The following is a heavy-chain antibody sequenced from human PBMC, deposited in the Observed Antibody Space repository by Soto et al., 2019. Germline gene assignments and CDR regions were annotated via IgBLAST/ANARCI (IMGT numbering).Heavy chain of an antibody. D-gene: IGHD5-12*01. Sequence: SETLSLTCAVSGYPISSGYYWGWIRQPPGKGLEWIGIIHHSGSTYYNPSLRSRITISVDTSKNQFSLKMPSVTAADTAVYYCARSSGYVRGGYWGQGILVTVSS. CDR3: ARSSGYVRGGY. CDR2: IHHSGST. J-gene: IGHJ4*02. CDR1: GYPISSGYY. V-gene: IGHV4-38-2*01.